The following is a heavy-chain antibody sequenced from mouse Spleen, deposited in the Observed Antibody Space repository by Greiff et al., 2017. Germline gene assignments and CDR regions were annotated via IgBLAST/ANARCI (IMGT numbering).Heavy chain of an antibody. Sequence: VQLQESGPGLVQPSQSLSITCTVSGFSLTSYGVHWVRQSPGKGLEWLGVIWSGGSTDYNAAFIFRLSISKDNSKSQVFFKMNSLQADDTAIYYCARNSLTFYYFDYWGQGTTLTVSS. CDR1: GFSLTSYG. D-gene: IGHD1-3*01. V-gene: IGHV2-2*01. J-gene: IGHJ2*01. CDR2: IWSGGST. CDR3: ARNSLTFYYFDY.